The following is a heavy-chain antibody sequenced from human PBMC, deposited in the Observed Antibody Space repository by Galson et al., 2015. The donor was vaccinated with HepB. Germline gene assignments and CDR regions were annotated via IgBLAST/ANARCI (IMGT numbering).Heavy chain of an antibody. CDR2: IIPAFGAA. D-gene: IGHD5-12*01. CDR1: GGNFNNFA. V-gene: IGHV1-69*06. J-gene: IGHJ4*02. Sequence: SVKVSCKASGGNFNNFAITWVRKAPGQGLEWVGRIIPAFGAANYAQKFQGRLTISAGKSTGTAYMDLTNLRSEDTAVYYCARDLGFSGQLDFWGQGTPVTVSS. CDR3: ARDLGFSGQLDF.